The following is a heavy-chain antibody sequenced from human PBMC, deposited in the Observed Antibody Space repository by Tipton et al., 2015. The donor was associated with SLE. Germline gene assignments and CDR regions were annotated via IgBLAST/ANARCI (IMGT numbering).Heavy chain of an antibody. Sequence: SLRLSCAASGFTFSGSAMHWVRQASGKGLEWVGRIRSKANSYATAYAASVKGRFTISRDDSKNTAYLQMNSLKTEDTAVYYCTMIDIVVVVAATDRSCYMDVWGKGTTVTVSS. D-gene: IGHD2-15*01. V-gene: IGHV3-73*01. J-gene: IGHJ6*03. CDR1: GFTFSGSA. CDR3: TMIDIVVVVAATDRSCYMDV. CDR2: IRSKANSYAT.